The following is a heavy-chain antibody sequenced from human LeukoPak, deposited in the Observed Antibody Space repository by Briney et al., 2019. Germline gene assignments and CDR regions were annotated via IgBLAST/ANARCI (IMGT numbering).Heavy chain of an antibody. Sequence: SETLSLTCTVSGGSISSGGYYWSWIRQHPGKGLEWIGYIYYSGSTYYNPSLKSRVTISVDTSKNQFSLKLSSVTAADTAVYYCARDCSGGSCYVYGMGVWGQGTTVTVSS. CDR3: ARDCSGGSCYVYGMGV. V-gene: IGHV4-31*03. D-gene: IGHD2-15*01. J-gene: IGHJ6*02. CDR2: IYYSGST. CDR1: GGSISSGGYY.